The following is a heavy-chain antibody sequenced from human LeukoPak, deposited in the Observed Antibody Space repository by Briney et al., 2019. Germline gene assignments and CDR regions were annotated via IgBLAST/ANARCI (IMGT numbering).Heavy chain of an antibody. V-gene: IGHV3-21*01. D-gene: IGHD4-23*01. CDR2: ISSRSSYI. CDR1: GFTLSSYS. J-gene: IGHJ5*02. Sequence: PGGSLRLSCAASGFTLSSYSMNWVRQAPGKGLEWVSYISSRSSYIYYADSVKGRFTISRDNAKNSLYLQMNSLRAEDTAVYYCAMLLLDDYGGRGNWFDPWGQGTLVTVSS. CDR3: AMLLLDDYGGRGNWFDP.